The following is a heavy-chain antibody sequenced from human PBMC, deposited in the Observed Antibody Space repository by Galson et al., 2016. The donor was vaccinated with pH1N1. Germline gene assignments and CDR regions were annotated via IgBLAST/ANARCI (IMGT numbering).Heavy chain of an antibody. J-gene: IGHJ6*03. CDR2: IIPVISLP. D-gene: IGHD7-27*01. Sequence: SVKVSCKASGDTFNYYTINWVRQAPGQGLQWMGRIIPVISLPTYAQTFQGRVTISADKSTTTVHMHLRRLRSEDTAVYYCARDGEGYYMDGWGKGSTVIVSS. CDR3: ARDGEGYYMDG. V-gene: IGHV1-69*04. CDR1: GDTFNYYT.